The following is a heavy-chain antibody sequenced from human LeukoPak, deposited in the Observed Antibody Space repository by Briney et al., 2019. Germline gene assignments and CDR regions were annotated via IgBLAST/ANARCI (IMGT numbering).Heavy chain of an antibody. D-gene: IGHD7-27*01. CDR2: ITGSGSTT. CDR3: AKDGNWAKFEN. Sequence: GGSLRLSCAASGFAFSNYGMNWDRQSPGKGLYWVSGITGSGSTTYYADSVKGRFTISRDNSKNTLYLQMNSPRAEDTAAYYCAKDGNWAKFENWGQGTLVTVSS. V-gene: IGHV3-23*01. CDR1: GFAFSNYG. J-gene: IGHJ4*02.